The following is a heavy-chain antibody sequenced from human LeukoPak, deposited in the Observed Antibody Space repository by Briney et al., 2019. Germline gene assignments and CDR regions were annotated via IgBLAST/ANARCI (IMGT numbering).Heavy chain of an antibody. Sequence: GGSLRLSCAASGVTFDDYAMHWVRQAPGKGLEWVSGISWNGVDIGYGDSVKGRFTISRDNAKNSLFLQMNSLRADDTALYYCAKVSYDSSGSYFSLDYWGQGTLVTVSS. CDR3: AKVSYDSSGSYFSLDY. CDR2: ISWNGVDI. V-gene: IGHV3-9*01. J-gene: IGHJ4*02. CDR1: GVTFDDYA. D-gene: IGHD3-22*01.